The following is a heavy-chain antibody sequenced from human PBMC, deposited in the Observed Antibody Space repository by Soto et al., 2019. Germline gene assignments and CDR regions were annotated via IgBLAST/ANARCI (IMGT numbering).Heavy chain of an antibody. D-gene: IGHD2-15*01. Sequence: QVQLLQSGAEVKEPGASVKVSCKASGYSFATYSISWVRQAPGQGLEWMGWITPYNGDTKYAQKLQGRVTMTTDTSTSTAYMEVRSLSSDDTAVYYCARLAPCSGGNCYSRPLDYWGLGAVVTVSS. CDR3: ARLAPCSGGNCYSRPLDY. CDR2: ITPYNGDT. CDR1: GYSFATYS. J-gene: IGHJ4*02. V-gene: IGHV1-18*01.